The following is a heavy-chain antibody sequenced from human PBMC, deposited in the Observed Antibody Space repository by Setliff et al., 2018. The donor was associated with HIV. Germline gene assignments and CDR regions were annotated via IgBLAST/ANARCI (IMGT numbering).Heavy chain of an antibody. Sequence: ASVKVSCKASGYSFITYGITWVRQAPGQGLEWMGWISTYSDETSYSQKFQGRVTITRDTSASTAYMELSSLRSEDTAVYYCASPLGSSGYGAFDIWGQGTMVTVSS. V-gene: IGHV1-18*01. CDR1: GYSFITYG. D-gene: IGHD3-22*01. CDR2: ISTYSDET. J-gene: IGHJ3*02. CDR3: ASPLGSSGYGAFDI.